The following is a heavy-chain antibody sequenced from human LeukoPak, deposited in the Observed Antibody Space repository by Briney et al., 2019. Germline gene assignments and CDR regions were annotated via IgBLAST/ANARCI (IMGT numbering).Heavy chain of an antibody. CDR1: GFTVSSNS. J-gene: IGHJ4*02. Sequence: GGSLRLSCTVSGFTVSSNSLSWVRQAPGKGLEWVSFIYSDNTHYSDSVKGRFTISRDNSKNTLYLQMNSLRAEDTAVYYCARLSNYGSGSYSYYFDYWGQGTLVTVSS. V-gene: IGHV3-53*01. CDR2: IYSDNT. D-gene: IGHD3-10*01. CDR3: ARLSNYGSGSYSYYFDY.